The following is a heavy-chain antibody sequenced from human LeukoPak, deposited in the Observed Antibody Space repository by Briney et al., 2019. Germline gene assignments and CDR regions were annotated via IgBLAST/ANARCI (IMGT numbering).Heavy chain of an antibody. CDR2: INHSGST. J-gene: IGHJ4*02. Sequence: SETLSLTCAVYGGSFSGYYWSWIRQPPGKGLEWIGEINHSGSTNYNPSLKSRVTISVDTSKNQFSLKLSSVTAADTAVYYCARRKPLRSFDYWGQGTLVTVSS. CDR1: GGSFSGYY. D-gene: IGHD3-16*01. CDR3: ARRKPLRSFDY. V-gene: IGHV4-34*01.